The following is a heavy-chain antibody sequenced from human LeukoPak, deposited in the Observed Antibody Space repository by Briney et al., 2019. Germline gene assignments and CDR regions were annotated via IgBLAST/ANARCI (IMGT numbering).Heavy chain of an antibody. CDR2: ISHDGSES. CDR3: ARDWGQRGVGATLAN. CDR1: GFTFSSHA. J-gene: IGHJ4*02. V-gene: IGHV3-30-3*01. Sequence: GGSLRLSCAASGFTFSSHAMVWVRQAPGKGLEWVSSISHDGSESFHTESVKGRFTISRDNFKNTVDLQVSGLKEEDTAVYYCARDWGQRGVGATLANWGQGTLVIVSS. D-gene: IGHD1-26*01.